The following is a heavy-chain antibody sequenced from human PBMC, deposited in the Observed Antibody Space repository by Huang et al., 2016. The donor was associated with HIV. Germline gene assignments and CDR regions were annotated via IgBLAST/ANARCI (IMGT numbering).Heavy chain of an antibody. CDR1: GYTFTSYD. D-gene: IGHD3-22*01. Sequence: QVQLVQSGAEVKKPGASVKVYCTASGYTFTSYDTNWVRQATGQGREWMRWRNPNSGNTCYAQKCQGRGTMTRNTSISTAYMELSSLRSEDTAAYYCARGSGSGYYYWWYYFDYWGQGTLVTVSS. CDR3: ARGSGSGYYYWWYYFDY. CDR2: RNPNSGNT. V-gene: IGHV1-8*01. J-gene: IGHJ4*02.